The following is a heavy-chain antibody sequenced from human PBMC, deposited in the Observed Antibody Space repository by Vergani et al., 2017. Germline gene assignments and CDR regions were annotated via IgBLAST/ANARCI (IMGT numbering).Heavy chain of an antibody. D-gene: IGHD3-10*01. CDR2: MYHSGST. CDR1: GGSMSGYY. V-gene: IGHV4-59*01. Sequence: QVWLQESGPGLVKPSETLSLTCSVSGGSMSGYYWSWIRQPSGKELEWIGYMYHSGSTNYNPSLETRVTISGDTSKNQFSLKLNSVTAADTAVYYCGRVADFYGLGSRLLDLWGQGILVTVSS. CDR3: GRVADFYGLGSRLLDL. J-gene: IGHJ5*02.